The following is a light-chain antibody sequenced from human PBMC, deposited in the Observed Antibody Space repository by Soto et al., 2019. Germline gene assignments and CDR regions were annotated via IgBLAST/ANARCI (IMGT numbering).Light chain of an antibody. Sequence: EIVLTQSPGTLSLSPGERATLSCRASQSFSNNYLAWYQQKPGQAPRLLIYGASTRATGIPARFSGSGSGTEFTLTISSLQSEDFAVYYCQQYNNWPPWTFGQGTKVDI. CDR1: QSFSNN. V-gene: IGKV3-15*01. J-gene: IGKJ1*01. CDR2: GAS. CDR3: QQYNNWPPWT.